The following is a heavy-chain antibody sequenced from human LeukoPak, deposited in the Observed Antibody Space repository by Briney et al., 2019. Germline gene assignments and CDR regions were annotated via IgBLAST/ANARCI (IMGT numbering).Heavy chain of an antibody. CDR1: GFSFSTYG. D-gene: IGHD2-15*01. J-gene: IGHJ3*02. CDR2: ISGSGDRT. CDR3: ATSVVIVAALFKRQGTAFDI. Sequence: HTGGCLRLSCAASGFSFSTYGMHWVRQAPGEGLEWVSSISGSGDRTYYADSVKGRFTVSRDKSKNTLFLQMNNLRAGDTAVYYCATSVVIVAALFKRQGTAFDIWGQGTMVTVSS. V-gene: IGHV3-23*01.